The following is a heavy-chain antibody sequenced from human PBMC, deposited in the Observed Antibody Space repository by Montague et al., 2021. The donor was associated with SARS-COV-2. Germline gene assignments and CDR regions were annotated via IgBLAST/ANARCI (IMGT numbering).Heavy chain of an antibody. CDR1: GGSMSPYY. CDR3: ARERVVVRVARTLIAFDL. D-gene: IGHD2-15*01. V-gene: IGHV4-34*01. Sequence: SETLSLTCAVYGGSMSPYYWPWVRQSPRTGLEWIAQVYLSGTANSNPSPKSRVSISVDTSKHQFSLNLTSVTAADTAMYYCARERVVVRVARTLIAFDLWGQGTMVTVSS. CDR2: VYLSGTA. J-gene: IGHJ3*01.